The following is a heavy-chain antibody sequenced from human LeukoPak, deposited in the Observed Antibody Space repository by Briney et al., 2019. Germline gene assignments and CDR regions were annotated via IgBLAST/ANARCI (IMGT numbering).Heavy chain of an antibody. CDR3: AELGITMIGGV. Sequence: GGSLRLSCAASGFTVSSNYMSWVRQAPGKGLEWLSYINSSGNTVYHADSVKGRFTISRDNAKNSLYLQMNSLRAEDTAVYYCAELGITMIGGVWGKGTTVTISS. J-gene: IGHJ6*04. CDR1: GFTVSSNY. D-gene: IGHD3-10*02. CDR2: INSSGNTV. V-gene: IGHV3-11*04.